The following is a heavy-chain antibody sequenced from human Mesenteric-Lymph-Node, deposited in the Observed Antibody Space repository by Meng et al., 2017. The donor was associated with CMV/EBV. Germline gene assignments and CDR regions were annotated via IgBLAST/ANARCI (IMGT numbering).Heavy chain of an antibody. D-gene: IGHD6-13*01. V-gene: IGHV3-23*01. CDR2: ISASGGST. CDR1: GFTFSNYA. CDR3: AKTGSSSWYNWYFDL. J-gene: IGHJ2*01. Sequence: SGFTFSNYAMSWVRQAPGKGLEWVSSISASGGSTYYADSVKGRFTISRDNSNNTLYLQMNSLRADNTAVYYCAKTGSSSWYNWYFDLWGRGTLVTVS.